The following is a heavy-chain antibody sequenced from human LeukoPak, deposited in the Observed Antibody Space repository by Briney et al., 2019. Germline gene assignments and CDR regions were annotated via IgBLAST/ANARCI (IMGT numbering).Heavy chain of an antibody. Sequence: ASVKVSCEASAYTFTNYGICWVRQSPGQGLEWMGGIIPIFGTANYAQKFQGRVTITTDESTSTAYMELSSLRSEDTAVYYCARRPGSSSSGAWGQGTLVTVSS. CDR2: IIPIFGTA. CDR1: AYTFTNYG. CDR3: ARRPGSSSSGA. V-gene: IGHV1-69*05. J-gene: IGHJ5*02. D-gene: IGHD6-6*01.